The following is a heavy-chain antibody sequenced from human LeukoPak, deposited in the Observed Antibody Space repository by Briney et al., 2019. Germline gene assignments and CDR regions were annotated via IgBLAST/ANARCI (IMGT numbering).Heavy chain of an antibody. Sequence: SETLSLTCAVYGGSFSGYYWSWIGQPPGKGLEWIGEINHSGSTNYNPSLKSRVTISVDTSKNQFSLKLSSVTAADTAVYYCARARWEYYYGSGTYYFDYWGQGTLVTVSS. CDR1: GGSFSGYY. J-gene: IGHJ4*02. CDR2: INHSGST. D-gene: IGHD3-10*01. CDR3: ARARWEYYYGSGTYYFDY. V-gene: IGHV4-34*01.